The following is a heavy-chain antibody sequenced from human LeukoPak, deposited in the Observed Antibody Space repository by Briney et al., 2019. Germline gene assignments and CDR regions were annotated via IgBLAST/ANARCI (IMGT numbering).Heavy chain of an antibody. CDR2: ISGSGGST. CDR1: GFTFSSYA. Sequence: PGGSLRLSCAASGFTFSSYAMSWVRQAPGKGLEWVSAISGSGGSTYYADSVKGRFTISRDNSKNTLYLQMNSLRAEDTAVYYCARAPEVPAARLSYYYGMDVWGQGTTVTVSS. CDR3: ARAPEVPAARLSYYYGMDV. D-gene: IGHD2-2*01. J-gene: IGHJ6*02. V-gene: IGHV3-23*01.